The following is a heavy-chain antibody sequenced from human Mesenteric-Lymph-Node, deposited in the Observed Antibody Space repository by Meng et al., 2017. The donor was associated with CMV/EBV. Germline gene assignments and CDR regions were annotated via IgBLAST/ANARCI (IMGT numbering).Heavy chain of an antibody. J-gene: IGHJ4*02. CDR1: GFTFTSYA. Sequence: GESLKISCAASGFTFTSYAMSWVRQAPGKGLEWVSTISGSGDSTYTADSVKGRFTISRDNSKNTLYLQLNSLRAEDTAVFYCAKDDGGGWFTGYFDYWGRGTLVTVSS. D-gene: IGHD6-19*01. CDR3: AKDDGGGWFTGYFDY. V-gene: IGHV3-23*01. CDR2: ISGSGDST.